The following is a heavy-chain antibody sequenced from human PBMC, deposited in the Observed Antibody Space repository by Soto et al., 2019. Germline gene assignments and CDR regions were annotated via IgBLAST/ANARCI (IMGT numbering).Heavy chain of an antibody. J-gene: IGHJ3*02. CDR2: IYYSGGT. V-gene: IGHV4-39*01. CDR1: GGSISSSSYC. Sequence: PSETLPLTCTVSGGSISSSSYCWGWIRQPPGKGLEWIGSIYYSGGTYYNPSLKSRVTISVDTSKNQFSLKLSSVTAADTAVYYCARTLRPRGFAFDIWGQGKMVTVSS. CDR3: ARTLRPRGFAFDI.